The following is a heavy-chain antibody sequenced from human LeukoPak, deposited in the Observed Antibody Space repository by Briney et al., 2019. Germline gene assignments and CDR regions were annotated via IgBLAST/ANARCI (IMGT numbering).Heavy chain of an antibody. V-gene: IGHV1-69*13. J-gene: IGHJ4*02. CDR3: ARSPYSSSWYPHY. CDR1: GGTFSSYA. CDR2: IIPIFGTA. Sequence: SVKISCKASGGTFSSYAISWVRQAPGQGLEWMGGIIPIFGTANYAQKFQGRVTITADESTSTAYMELSSLRSEDTAVYYCARSPYSSSWYPHYWGQGTLVTVSS. D-gene: IGHD6-13*01.